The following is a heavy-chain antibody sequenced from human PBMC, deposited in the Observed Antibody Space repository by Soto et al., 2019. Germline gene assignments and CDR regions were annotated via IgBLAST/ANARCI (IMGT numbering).Heavy chain of an antibody. D-gene: IGHD3-10*01. CDR3: ARVVTMVRGVNLSGMDV. J-gene: IGHJ6*02. Sequence: SETLSLTCTVSGGSISSYYWSWIRQPPGKGLEWIGYIYYSGSTNYNPSLKSRVTISVDTSKNQFSLKLSSVTAADTAVYYCARVVTMVRGVNLSGMDVWGQGTTVTVS. CDR1: GGSISSYY. V-gene: IGHV4-59*01. CDR2: IYYSGST.